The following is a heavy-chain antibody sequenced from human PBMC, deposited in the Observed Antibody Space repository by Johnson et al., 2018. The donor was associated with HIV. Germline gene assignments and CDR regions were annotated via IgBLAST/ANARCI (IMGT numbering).Heavy chain of an antibody. V-gene: IGHV3-30*18. D-gene: IGHD4-23*01. J-gene: IGHJ3*02. CDR1: GFTFSSYG. CDR2: ISYDGSNK. CDR3: AKDDTVAFFIGAFDI. Sequence: QVQLVESGGGVVQPGRSLRLSCAASGFTFSSYGMHWVRQAPGKGLEWVAVISYDGSNKYYADSVKGRFTISRDNSKNTLYLQMNRRRAEDTAVYYCAKDDTVAFFIGAFDIWGQGTMVTVSS.